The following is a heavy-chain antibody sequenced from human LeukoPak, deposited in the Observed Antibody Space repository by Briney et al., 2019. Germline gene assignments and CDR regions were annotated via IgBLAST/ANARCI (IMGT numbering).Heavy chain of an antibody. Sequence: GGSLRLSCAASGFTLSNYAMSWVRQAPGKGLEWVSSINGSGDKTYYADSVKGRFTISRDNSKNTLYLQMNSLRAEDTAVYYCAKPARTDYADYWGQGTLVTVSS. CDR3: AKPARTDYADY. J-gene: IGHJ4*02. D-gene: IGHD1-14*01. V-gene: IGHV3-23*01. CDR1: GFTLSNYA. CDR2: INGSGDKT.